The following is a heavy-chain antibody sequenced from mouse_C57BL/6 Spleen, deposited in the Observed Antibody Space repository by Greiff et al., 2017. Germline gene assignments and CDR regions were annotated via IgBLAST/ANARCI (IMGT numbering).Heavy chain of an antibody. Sequence: VQLLQSGAELVRPGASVTLSCKASGYTFTDYEMHWVKQTHVHGLEWIGAIDPETGGTAYNQKFKGKAILTADKSSSTAYMELRSLTSEDSAVYYGTRRLPRFDYWGQGTTLTVSS. CDR3: TRRLPRFDY. CDR1: GYTFTDYE. D-gene: IGHD2-4*01. CDR2: IDPETGGT. V-gene: IGHV1-15*01. J-gene: IGHJ2*01.